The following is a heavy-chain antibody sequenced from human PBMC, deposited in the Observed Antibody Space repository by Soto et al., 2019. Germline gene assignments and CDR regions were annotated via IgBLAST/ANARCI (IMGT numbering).Heavy chain of an antibody. V-gene: IGHV3-9*01. CDR3: AKDIPYCSGGSCYSGIFDY. J-gene: IGHJ4*02. D-gene: IGHD2-15*01. CDR2: ISWNSGSI. Sequence: DVQLVESGGGLVQPGRSLRLSCAASGFTFDDYAMHWVRQAPGKGLEWVSGISWNSGSIDYAYSVKGRFTISRDNAKNSLYLQINSLRAEDTALYYCAKDIPYCSGGSCYSGIFDYWGQGTLVTVSS. CDR1: GFTFDDYA.